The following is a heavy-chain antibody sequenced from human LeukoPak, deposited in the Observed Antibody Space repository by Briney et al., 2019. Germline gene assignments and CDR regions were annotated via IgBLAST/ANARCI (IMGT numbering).Heavy chain of an antibody. CDR2: IYYSGST. V-gene: IGHV4-39*07. CDR1: GGSISSSSYY. CDR3: ARDSPFYSSSSGVY. D-gene: IGHD6-6*01. Sequence: PSETLSLTCTVSGGSISSSSYYWGWIRQPPGKGLEWIGSIYYSGSTYYNPSLKSRVTISVDTSKNQFSLKLSSVTAADTAVYYCARDSPFYSSSSGVYWGQGTLVTVSS. J-gene: IGHJ4*02.